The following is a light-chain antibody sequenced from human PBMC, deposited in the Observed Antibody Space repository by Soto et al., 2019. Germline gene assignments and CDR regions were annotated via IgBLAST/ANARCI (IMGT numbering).Light chain of an antibody. Sequence: DIQMTQSPSSLSASVGDRVTITCQASQDISNYLNWYQQKPGKAPKLLIYDASNLETGVPSRFSGSGSGKEFTITISSLQPEDIATYYCQQYDNLPLTFGGGTKVEIK. J-gene: IGKJ4*01. CDR1: QDISNY. CDR3: QQYDNLPLT. CDR2: DAS. V-gene: IGKV1-33*01.